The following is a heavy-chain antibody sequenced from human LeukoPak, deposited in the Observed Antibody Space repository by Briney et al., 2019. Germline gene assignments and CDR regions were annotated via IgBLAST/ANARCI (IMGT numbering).Heavy chain of an antibody. V-gene: IGHV4-34*01. D-gene: IGHD2-15*01. J-gene: IGHJ4*02. CDR2: IYESGST. Sequence: SEALSLTCAVYGESLNSYYWSWIRQPPGKGLEWIGEIYESGSTEYNPSLKSRVTISMVPSKQQFSLSLTSVTAADTAVYYCARGAWATRLGSWGLGTPVIVSS. CDR3: ARGAWATRLGS. CDR1: GESLNSYY.